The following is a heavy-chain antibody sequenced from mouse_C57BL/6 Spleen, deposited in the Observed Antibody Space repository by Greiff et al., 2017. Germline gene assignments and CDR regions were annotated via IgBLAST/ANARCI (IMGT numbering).Heavy chain of an antibody. Sequence: VQLQQPGAELVKPGASVKVSCKASGYTFTSYWMPWVKQRPGQGLEWIGRIHPSGSDTNYNQKFKGKATLTVDKSSSTAYMQRSSLTSEDSAVYCGARESYNDDDAMDYWGQGTTVTVSS. V-gene: IGHV1-74*01. CDR3: ARESYNDDDAMDY. D-gene: IGHD2-12*01. CDR2: IHPSGSDT. J-gene: IGHJ4*01. CDR1: GYTFTSYW.